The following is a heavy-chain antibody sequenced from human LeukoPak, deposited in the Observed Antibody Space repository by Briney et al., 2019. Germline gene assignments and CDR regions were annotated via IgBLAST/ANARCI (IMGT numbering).Heavy chain of an antibody. CDR2: IYYSGSI. Sequence: SGTLSLTCAVSGYSISSGYYWGWIRQHPGKGLEWIGSIYYSGSIYYNPSLQSRVTISQDMSKNQFSLKLSSVTAADTAVYYCARGTGYPNWFDPWGQGTLVTVSS. CDR1: GYSISSGYY. J-gene: IGHJ5*02. D-gene: IGHD3-9*01. CDR3: ARGTGYPNWFDP. V-gene: IGHV4-38-2*01.